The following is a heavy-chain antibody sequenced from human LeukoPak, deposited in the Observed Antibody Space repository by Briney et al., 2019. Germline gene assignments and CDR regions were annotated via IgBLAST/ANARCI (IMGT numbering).Heavy chain of an antibody. CDR3: ARDIQYSGCYHARDRVDY. J-gene: IGHJ4*02. Sequence: GGSLRLSCAASGFTFSSYSMNWVRQAPGKGLEWVSSIGSSSSYIYYADSVKGRFNISRDNAKNSLYLQMNSLRAEDTAVYYCARDIQYSGCYHARDRVDYWGQGTLVTVSS. D-gene: IGHD1-26*01. CDR2: IGSSSSYI. V-gene: IGHV3-21*01. CDR1: GFTFSSYS.